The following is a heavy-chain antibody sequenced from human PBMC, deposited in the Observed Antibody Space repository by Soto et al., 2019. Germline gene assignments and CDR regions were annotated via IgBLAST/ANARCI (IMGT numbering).Heavy chain of an antibody. CDR2: INDDGSST. J-gene: IGHJ5*02. CDR1: GFTFSRHW. CDR3: AREVIAATGTIRWFDP. D-gene: IGHD6-25*01. V-gene: IGHV3-74*03. Sequence: LGGSLRLSCAASGFTFSRHWMHWVRQTPGKGPVWVSRINDDGSSTKYADSVKGRFTIARDNAKNTVFLQMSSLRAEDTAVYYCAREVIAATGTIRWFDPWGQGTLVTVPS.